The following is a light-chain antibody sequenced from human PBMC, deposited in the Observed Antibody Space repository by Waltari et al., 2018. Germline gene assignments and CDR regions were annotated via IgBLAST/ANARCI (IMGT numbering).Light chain of an antibody. Sequence: DIQMTQSPSPLSASVGDRVTITCRASQGIATYLNWYQQQTAKGLNLLIYDVSSLTTGVPSRFSGSGSGTDFTLTISSLQPEDFSTYYWQQSYSYPRTFGPGTRLDV. CDR2: DVS. V-gene: IGKV1-39*01. J-gene: IGKJ3*01. CDR3: QQSYSYPRT. CDR1: QGIATY.